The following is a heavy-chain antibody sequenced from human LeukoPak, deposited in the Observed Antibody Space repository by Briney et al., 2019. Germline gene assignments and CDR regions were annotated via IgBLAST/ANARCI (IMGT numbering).Heavy chain of an antibody. D-gene: IGHD5-18*01. Sequence: GASVRVSCKASGYTFTSYYMHWVRQAPGQGLEWMGIINPSGGSTSYAQKFQGRVTMTRDMSTSTVYMELSSLRSEDTAVYYCARTSVTRDYYYYMDVWGKGTTVTVSS. J-gene: IGHJ6*03. V-gene: IGHV1-46*01. CDR2: INPSGGST. CDR3: ARTSVTRDYYYYMDV. CDR1: GYTFTSYY.